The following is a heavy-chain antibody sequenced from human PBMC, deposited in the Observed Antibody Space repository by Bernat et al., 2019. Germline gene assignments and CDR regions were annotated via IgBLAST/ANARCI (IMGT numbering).Heavy chain of an antibody. Sequence: QVQLQQWGAGLLKPSETLSLTCAVYGGSFSGYYWSWIRQPPGKGLEWIGEINHSGSTNYNPSLKSRVTISVDTSKNQFSLKLSSVTAADTAVYYCARGLAVAAMVDYFDYWDWFDPWGQGTLVTVSS. CDR2: INHSGST. CDR3: ARGLAVAAMVDYFDYWDWFDP. CDR1: GGSFSGYY. D-gene: IGHD4-17*01. J-gene: IGHJ5*02. V-gene: IGHV4-34*01.